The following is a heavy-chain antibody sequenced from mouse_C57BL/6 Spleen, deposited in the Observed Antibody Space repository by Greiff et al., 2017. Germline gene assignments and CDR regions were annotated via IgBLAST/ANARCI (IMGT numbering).Heavy chain of an antibody. CDR1: GFTFSDYG. CDR3: ARREEKLSFDY. D-gene: IGHD1-1*01. CDR2: ISSGSITI. J-gene: IGHJ2*01. Sequence: EVKLVESGGGLVKPGGSLKLSCAASGFTFSDYGMHWVRQAPEKGLEWVAYISSGSITIYYADTVKGRFTISRDNAKNTLFLRMTRLRSEDTAMYYCARREEKLSFDYGGRGTTLTVSS. V-gene: IGHV5-17*01.